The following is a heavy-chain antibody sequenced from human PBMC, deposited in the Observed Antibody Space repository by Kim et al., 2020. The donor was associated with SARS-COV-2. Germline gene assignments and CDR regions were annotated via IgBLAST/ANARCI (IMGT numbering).Heavy chain of an antibody. J-gene: IGHJ4*02. Sequence: NSNPSLKSRDTISVDTSKTQFSLKLSSVTAADTAVYYCARDEDGYNTFDYWGQGTLVTVSS. D-gene: IGHD5-12*01. V-gene: IGHV4-59*01. CDR3: ARDEDGYNTFDY.